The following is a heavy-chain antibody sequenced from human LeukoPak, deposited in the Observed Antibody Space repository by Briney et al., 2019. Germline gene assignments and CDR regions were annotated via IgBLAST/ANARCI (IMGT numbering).Heavy chain of an antibody. V-gene: IGHV3-21*01. CDR2: IGGTGTSI. J-gene: IGHJ4*02. CDR1: GFTFSSYG. Sequence: PGRSLRLSCAASGFTFSSYGMHWVRQAPGKGLEWVSTIGGTGTSIYYADSVKGRFTISRDNPKNSLYLQMNSLRAEDTAVYYCAREIAEGFDYWGQGTLVTVSS. CDR3: AREIAEGFDY.